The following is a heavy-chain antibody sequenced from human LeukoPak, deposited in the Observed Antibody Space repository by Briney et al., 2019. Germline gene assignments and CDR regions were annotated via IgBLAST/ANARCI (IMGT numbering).Heavy chain of an antibody. Sequence: PGGSLRLSCAVSGFTFNNYAMSWVRQTPGKGQEWVSVITGSGGSAYYADSVKGRFTISRDNSMNTVYLQMNNLRGEDTAVYYCATRGGKDDISGHYYGYQFDYWGQGALVTVSS. CDR2: ITGSGGSA. CDR1: GFTFNNYA. D-gene: IGHD3-22*01. CDR3: ATRGGKDDISGHYYGYQFDY. J-gene: IGHJ4*02. V-gene: IGHV3-23*01.